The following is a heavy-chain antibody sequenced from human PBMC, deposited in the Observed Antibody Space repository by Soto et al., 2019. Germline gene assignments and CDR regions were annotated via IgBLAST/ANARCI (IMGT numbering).Heavy chain of an antibody. CDR3: ARVLNGYSYGPRRGYYYYGMDV. D-gene: IGHD5-18*01. Sequence: ASVKVSCKASGYTFTGYYMHWVRQAPGQGLEWMGWINPNSGGTNYAQKFQGWVTMTRDTSISTAYMELSRLRSDDTAVYYCARVLNGYSYGPRRGYYYYGMDVWGQGTTVTVS. J-gene: IGHJ6*02. CDR1: GYTFTGYY. V-gene: IGHV1-2*04. CDR2: INPNSGGT.